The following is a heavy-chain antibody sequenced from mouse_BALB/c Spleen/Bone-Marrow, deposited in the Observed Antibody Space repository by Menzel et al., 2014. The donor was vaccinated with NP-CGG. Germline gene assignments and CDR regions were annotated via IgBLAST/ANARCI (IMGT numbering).Heavy chain of an antibody. CDR3: TIVAY. Sequence: VKLVESEAELVRPGASVTLSCKASGYTFTAYDMFWVKQTPVHGREWIGAIDPETGGTAYNQKFKGKATLIADKSSSTAYMELRSLTSEDSAVYYCTIVAYWGQGTLVTVSA. CDR2: IDPETGGT. V-gene: IGHV1-15*01. J-gene: IGHJ3*01. CDR1: GYTFTAYD.